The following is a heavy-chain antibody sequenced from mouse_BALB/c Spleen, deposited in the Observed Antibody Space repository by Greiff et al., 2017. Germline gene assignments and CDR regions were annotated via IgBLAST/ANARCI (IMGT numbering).Heavy chain of an antibody. V-gene: IGHV2-9*02. CDR1: GFSLTSYG. CDR3: ARGDYDGSSYHYYAMDY. CDR2: IWAGGST. J-gene: IGHJ4*01. D-gene: IGHD1-1*01. Sequence: VKLVESGPGLVAPSQSLSITCTVSGFSLTSYGVHWVRQPPGKGLEWLGVIWAGGSTNYNSALMSRLSISKDNSKSQVFLKMNSLQTDDTAMYYCARGDYDGSSYHYYAMDYWGQGTSVTVSS.